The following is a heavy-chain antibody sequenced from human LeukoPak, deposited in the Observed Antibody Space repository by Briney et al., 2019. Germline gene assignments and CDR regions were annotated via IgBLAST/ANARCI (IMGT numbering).Heavy chain of an antibody. J-gene: IGHJ5*02. CDR3: ARTPMVRGAHKGFDP. CDR2: LYASGSA. D-gene: IGHD3-10*01. V-gene: IGHV3-53*01. Sequence: GGSLRLSCAASGFTVSSNYMSWVRQAPGKGLEWVSILYASGSAYYADSVKGRFTISRDNAKNSLYLQMNSLRAEDTAVYYCARTPMVRGAHKGFDPWGQGTLVTVSS. CDR1: GFTVSSNY.